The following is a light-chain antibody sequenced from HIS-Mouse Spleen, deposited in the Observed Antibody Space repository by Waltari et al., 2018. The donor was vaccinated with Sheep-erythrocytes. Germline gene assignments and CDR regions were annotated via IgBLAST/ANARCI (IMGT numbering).Light chain of an antibody. Sequence: QSVLTQPPSVSGAPGQRVTISCTGSSSNIGAGYDVHWYQQLPGTAPNLLIYGNSNRPSGVRDRFSGSKSGPSASLAITGLQAEDEADYYCQSYDSSLSGYVVFGGGTKLTVL. CDR1: SSNIGAGYD. V-gene: IGLV1-40*01. J-gene: IGLJ2*01. CDR2: GNS. CDR3: QSYDSSLSGYVV.